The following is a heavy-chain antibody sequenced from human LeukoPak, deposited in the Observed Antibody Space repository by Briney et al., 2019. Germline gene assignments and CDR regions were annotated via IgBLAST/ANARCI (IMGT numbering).Heavy chain of an antibody. D-gene: IGHD4-17*01. Sequence: GESRQISCKGSGYSFTYWIGWVRQMPGKGLEWMGIIYSGDSHTKYSPSFQGRVTISADKSISTAYLQWSSLEASDTAMYYCASARHGDYVWDYWGQGTLVTVSS. CDR3: ASARHGDYVWDY. V-gene: IGHV5-51*01. CDR2: IYSGDSHT. J-gene: IGHJ4*02. CDR1: GYSFTYW.